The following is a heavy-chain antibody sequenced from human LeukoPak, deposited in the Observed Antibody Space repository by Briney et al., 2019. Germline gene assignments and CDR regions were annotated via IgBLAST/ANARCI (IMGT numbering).Heavy chain of an antibody. Sequence: SETLSLTCTVSGGSISSYYWSWIRQPPGKGLEWIGYIYYSGSTNYNPSLKSRVTISVDTSKNQFTLKLSSVTTADTAVYYCARVVGTVGATPLYYFDYWGQGTLVTVSS. D-gene: IGHD1-26*01. V-gene: IGHV4-59*08. CDR2: IYYSGST. J-gene: IGHJ4*02. CDR1: GGSISSYY. CDR3: ARVVGTVGATPLYYFDY.